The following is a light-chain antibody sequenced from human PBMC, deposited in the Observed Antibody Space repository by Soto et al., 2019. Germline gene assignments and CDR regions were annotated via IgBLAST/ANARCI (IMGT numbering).Light chain of an antibody. Sequence: QSVLTQPASVSGSHGQAITISCTGTSSDIGAYNFVSWYQQHPGKAPKLMLYDVNIRPSGVSNRFSGSKSGNTASLTISGLQAEDEADYYCTSWTTSTTMIFVGGTKVPVL. V-gene: IGLV2-14*03. CDR1: SSDIGAYNF. CDR2: DVN. J-gene: IGLJ2*01. CDR3: TSWTTSTTMI.